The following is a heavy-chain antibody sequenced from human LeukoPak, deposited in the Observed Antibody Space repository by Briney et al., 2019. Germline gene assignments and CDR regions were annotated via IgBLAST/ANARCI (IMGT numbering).Heavy chain of an antibody. Sequence: SETLSLTCSVSGGSITSDFWGWIRRSPGKGLEWIGYMYHSGSTNYNPSLMSRVTMSADTSKNQFSLTLRSATAADTAIYFCVRIRSLVTTHWGPGTLVTVSS. CDR2: MYHSGST. V-gene: IGHV4-59*01. CDR1: GGSITSDF. J-gene: IGHJ4*02. D-gene: IGHD2-21*02. CDR3: VRIRSLVTTH.